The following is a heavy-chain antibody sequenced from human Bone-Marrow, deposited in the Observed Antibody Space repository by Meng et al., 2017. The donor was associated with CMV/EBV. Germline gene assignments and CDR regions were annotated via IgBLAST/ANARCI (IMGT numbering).Heavy chain of an antibody. Sequence: GESLKISCAASGFTLSNFEMHWVRQAPGKGLEWISYISSSGDRTLNAESVRGRLSTSRDNAKSSIYLEMESLRVEDTAIYYCARGFTTDYWGQGTLVTVSS. CDR2: ISSSGDRT. CDR1: GFTLSNFE. V-gene: IGHV3-48*03. D-gene: IGHD3-3*01. CDR3: ARGFTTDY. J-gene: IGHJ4*02.